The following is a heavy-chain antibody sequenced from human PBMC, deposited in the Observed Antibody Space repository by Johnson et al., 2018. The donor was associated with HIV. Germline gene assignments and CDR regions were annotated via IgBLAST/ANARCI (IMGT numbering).Heavy chain of an antibody. CDR1: GFTVSINY. CDR3: ARDTTSGLDGSSWDGAFDI. Sequence: VQSVDSGGGVVQPGGSLRLSCAASGFTVSINYMSWVRQAPGKGLEWVSVIYSGGSTYYADSVTGRLTISRDNSKNTLYLQMNSLRAEDTAVYYCARDTTSGLDGSSWDGAFDIWGQGTMVTVSS. D-gene: IGHD6-13*01. J-gene: IGHJ3*02. V-gene: IGHV3-66*02. CDR2: IYSGGST.